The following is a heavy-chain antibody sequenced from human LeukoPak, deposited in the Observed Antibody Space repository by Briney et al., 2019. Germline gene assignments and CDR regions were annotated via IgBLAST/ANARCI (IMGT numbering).Heavy chain of an antibody. CDR3: ARAPDCTNGVCYTFWFDP. CDR2: IYYSGST. CDR1: GGSISSGGYY. V-gene: IGHV4-31*03. D-gene: IGHD2-8*01. J-gene: IGHJ5*02. Sequence: KASETLSLTCTVSGGSISSGGYYWSWIRQHPGKGLEWIGYIYYSGSTYYNPSLKSRVTVSVDTSKNQFSLKLSSVTAADTAVYYCARAPDCTNGVCYTFWFDPWGQGTLVTVSS.